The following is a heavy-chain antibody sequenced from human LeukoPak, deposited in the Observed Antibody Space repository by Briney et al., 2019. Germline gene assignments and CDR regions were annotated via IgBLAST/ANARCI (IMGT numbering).Heavy chain of an antibody. D-gene: IGHD3-10*01. CDR1: GYTFTNYA. Sequence: GASVKVSCKASGYTFTNYAMHWVRQAPGQRLEWMGWINAGNGNTKYSQEFQGRVTITRDTSASTAYMELSSLRSEDMAVYYCARDYYGSGYWFDPWGQGTLVTVSS. V-gene: IGHV1-3*03. CDR2: INAGNGNT. J-gene: IGHJ5*02. CDR3: ARDYYGSGYWFDP.